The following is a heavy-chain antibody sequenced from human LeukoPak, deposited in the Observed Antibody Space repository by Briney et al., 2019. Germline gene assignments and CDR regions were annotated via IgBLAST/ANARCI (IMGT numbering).Heavy chain of an antibody. J-gene: IGHJ4*02. Sequence: SETLSLTCTVSGDSISSHYWSWIRQPPAKGLELIGYIYTSGGTNYIPSLKGRVTISIDTSKNQFSLKLSSVTAADSAVYYCARLTRLSTSPDRYYLDYWGQGTLVTVSS. CDR2: IYTSGGT. CDR1: GDSISSHY. D-gene: IGHD6-6*01. CDR3: ARLTRLSTSPDRYYLDY. V-gene: IGHV4-4*09.